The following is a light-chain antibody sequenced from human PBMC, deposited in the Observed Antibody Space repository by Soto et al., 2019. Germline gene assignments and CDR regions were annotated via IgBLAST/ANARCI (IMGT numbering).Light chain of an antibody. CDR2: KAS. V-gene: IGKV1-5*03. CDR3: QQYDNYSPWT. J-gene: IGKJ1*01. CDR1: QSISIW. Sequence: DIQLTQSPSTLSASVGDRVTITCRASQSISIWLAWYQQKPGRAPNLLIYKASSLESGVPSRFSGSGSGTEFTLTISSLQPDDFATYYCQQYDNYSPWTFGQGTKVEIK.